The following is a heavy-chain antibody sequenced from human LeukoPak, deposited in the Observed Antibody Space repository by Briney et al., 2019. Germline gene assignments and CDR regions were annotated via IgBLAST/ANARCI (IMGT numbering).Heavy chain of an antibody. CDR1: GYTFTGYY. J-gene: IGHJ4*02. D-gene: IGHD3-22*01. V-gene: IGHV1-2*06. CDR3: ARDLGYYDSSGSDY. CDR2: INPNSGGT. Sequence: ASVKVSCKASGYTFTGYYMHWVRQAPGQGLEWMGRINPNSGGTNYAQKFQGRVTMTRDTSIGTAYMELSRLRSDDTAVYYCARDLGYYDSSGSDYWGQGTLVIVSS.